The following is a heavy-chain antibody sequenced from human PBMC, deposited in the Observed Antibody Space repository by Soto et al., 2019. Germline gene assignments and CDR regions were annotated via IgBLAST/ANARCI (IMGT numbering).Heavy chain of an antibody. CDR3: AKHLWFGESVFDP. J-gene: IGHJ5*02. CDR1: GFTFSSYG. V-gene: IGHV3-23*01. CDR2: IRGSAGNA. D-gene: IGHD3-10*01. Sequence: EVQLLESGGGLVQPGGSLRLSCAGTGFTFSSYGMSWVRQAPGKGLEWVSTIRGSAGNANYADSVKGRFTISRDDSTNTVHLQMTSLRPDDPAVYYCAKHLWFGESVFDPWGQGTLVVVSS.